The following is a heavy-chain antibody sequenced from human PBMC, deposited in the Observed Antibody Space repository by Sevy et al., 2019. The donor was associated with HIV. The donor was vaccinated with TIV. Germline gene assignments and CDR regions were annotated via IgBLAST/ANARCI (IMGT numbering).Heavy chain of an antibody. Sequence: SETLSLTCTVSGGSISSGDYYWSWIRQPPGKGLERIGYIYYSGSTYYNPSLKSRVTISVKTSKNQFSLKLSSVTAADTAVYYCVRDYRVRGLINFFDYWGQGTLVTVSS. D-gene: IGHD3-10*01. CDR1: GGSISSGDYY. CDR3: VRDYRVRGLINFFDY. J-gene: IGHJ4*02. CDR2: IYYSGST. V-gene: IGHV4-30-4*01.